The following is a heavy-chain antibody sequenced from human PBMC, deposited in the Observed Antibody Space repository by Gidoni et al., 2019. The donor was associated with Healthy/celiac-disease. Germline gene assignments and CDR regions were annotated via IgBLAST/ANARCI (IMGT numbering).Heavy chain of an antibody. J-gene: IGHJ4*02. CDR1: GYTFTSYY. CDR2: INPSGGST. V-gene: IGHV1-46*01. CDR3: ARGASSSWYWTHERYFDY. D-gene: IGHD6-13*01. Sequence: QVQLVQSGAEVKKPGASVKVSCQASGYTFTSYYMHWVRQAPGQGLEWMGIINPSGGSTSYAQKFQGRVTMTRDTSTSTVYMELSSLRSEDTAVYYCARGASSSWYWTHERYFDYWGQGTLVTVSS.